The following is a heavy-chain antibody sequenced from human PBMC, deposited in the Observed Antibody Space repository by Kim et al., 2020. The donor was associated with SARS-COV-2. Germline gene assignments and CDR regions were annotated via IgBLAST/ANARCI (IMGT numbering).Heavy chain of an antibody. J-gene: IGHJ4*02. V-gene: IGHV2-70*11. D-gene: IGHD3-22*01. CDR3: ARATYYYDSSGYPLYYFDY. CDR2: IDWDDDK. CDR1: GFSLSTSGMC. Sequence: SGPTPVKPTQTLTLTCTFSGFSLSTSGMCVSWIRQPPGKALEWLARIDWDDDKYYSTSLKTRLTISKDTSKNQVVLTMTNMDPVDTATYYCARATYYYDSSGYPLYYFDYWGQGTLVTVSS.